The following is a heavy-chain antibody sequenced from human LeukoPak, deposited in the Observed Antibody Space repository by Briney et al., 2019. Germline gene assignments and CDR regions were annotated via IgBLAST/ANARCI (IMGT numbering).Heavy chain of an antibody. CDR2: IWYDGSTK. Sequence: GGSLRLSCAASGFSFSSYGMHWVRQAPGKGLEWVAIIWYDGSTKYYADSVKGRFTIPRDNSKNTLFLQMNSLRAEDTAVYYCAKDREGLSSGYDLEYFDYWGQGTLVTVSS. V-gene: IGHV3-33*03. D-gene: IGHD5-12*01. CDR1: GFSFSSYG. CDR3: AKDREGLSSGYDLEYFDY. J-gene: IGHJ4*02.